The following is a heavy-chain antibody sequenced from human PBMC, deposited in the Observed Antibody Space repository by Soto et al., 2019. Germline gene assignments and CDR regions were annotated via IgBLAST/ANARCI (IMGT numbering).Heavy chain of an antibody. V-gene: IGHV4-34*01. CDR3: ARGRSVAIAVAVTNYYYYGMDV. J-gene: IGHJ6*02. CDR1: GGSFSGYY. D-gene: IGHD6-19*01. CDR2: INHSGST. Sequence: QVQLQQWGAGLLKPSETLSLTCAVYGGSFSGYYWSWIRQPPGKGLEWIGEINHSGSTNYNPSLKSRVTISVDTSKNQFSLKLSSVTAADTAVYYCARGRSVAIAVAVTNYYYYGMDVWGQGTTVTVSS.